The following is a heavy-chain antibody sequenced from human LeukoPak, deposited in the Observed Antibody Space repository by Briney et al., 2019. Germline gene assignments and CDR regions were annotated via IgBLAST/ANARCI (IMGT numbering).Heavy chain of an antibody. V-gene: IGHV3-74*03. Sequence: GGSLRLSCAASGFTFTSHGMPWVRQPPGKGLVWVAHVSTDGSTSTSVDSVKGRFTISRDNAKNMLYLQMDSLRAEDTAVYYCARDSPNYSKGAIDIWGQGTMVTVSS. CDR3: ARDSPNYSKGAIDI. CDR2: VSTDGSTS. CDR1: GFTFTSHG. J-gene: IGHJ3*02. D-gene: IGHD3-10*01.